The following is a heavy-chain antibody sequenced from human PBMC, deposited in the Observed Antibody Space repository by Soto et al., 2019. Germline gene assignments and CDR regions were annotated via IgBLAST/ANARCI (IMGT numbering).Heavy chain of an antibody. CDR3: ASDPGFRSDY. V-gene: IGHV1-18*01. Sequence: QVQLVQSGAEVKKPGASVKVSCKASGYTFTSYGISWVRQAPGQGLGWMGWISAYNGNTNYTQKLQGRVTMTTDTTTSTAYMALSSLRSDDPAVYYCASDPGFRSDYWGQGTLVTVSS. D-gene: IGHD3-9*01. CDR1: GYTFTSYG. J-gene: IGHJ4*02. CDR2: ISAYNGNT.